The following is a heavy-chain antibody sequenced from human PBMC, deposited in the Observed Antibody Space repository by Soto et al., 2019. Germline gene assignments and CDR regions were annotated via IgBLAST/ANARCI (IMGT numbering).Heavy chain of an antibody. Sequence: PGGSLRLSCAASGSTFSKTWMNWVRQAPGKGPEWVGRIKSIPDGGTADYAAPLKGRFTISRDDSRDTLFLQMNSLKTEDTAVYYCTTDTVCDYWGQGALVTVS. D-gene: IGHD3-16*01. CDR2: IKSIPDGGTA. V-gene: IGHV3-15*07. J-gene: IGHJ4*02. CDR3: TTDTVCDY. CDR1: GSTFSKTW.